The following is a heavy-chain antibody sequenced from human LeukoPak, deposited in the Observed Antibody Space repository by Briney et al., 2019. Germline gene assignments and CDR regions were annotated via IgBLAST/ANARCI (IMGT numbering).Heavy chain of an antibody. CDR2: IYYSGST. CDR1: GGSISSGGYY. Sequence: SETLSLTCTVSGGSISSGGYYWSWIRQHPGKGLEWIGYIYYSGSTNYNPSLKSRVTISVDTSKNQFSLKLSSVTAADTAVYYCARASAAGPYYYYGMDVWGQGTTVTVSS. CDR3: ARASAAGPYYYYGMDV. V-gene: IGHV4-61*08. D-gene: IGHD6-13*01. J-gene: IGHJ6*02.